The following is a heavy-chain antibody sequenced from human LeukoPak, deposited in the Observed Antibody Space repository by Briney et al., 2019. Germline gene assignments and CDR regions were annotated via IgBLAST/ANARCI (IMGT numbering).Heavy chain of an antibody. D-gene: IGHD3-10*01. CDR2: ISSSGSTI. CDR1: GFTFSDYY. J-gene: IGHJ3*02. Sequence: GGSLRLSCAASGFTFSDYYMSWIRQAPGKGLEWVSYISSSGSTIYYADSVKGRFTISRDNAKNSLYLQMNSLRAEDTAVYYCAGEYYYGSGSPDAFDIWGQGTMVTVSS. V-gene: IGHV3-11*01. CDR3: AGEYYYGSGSPDAFDI.